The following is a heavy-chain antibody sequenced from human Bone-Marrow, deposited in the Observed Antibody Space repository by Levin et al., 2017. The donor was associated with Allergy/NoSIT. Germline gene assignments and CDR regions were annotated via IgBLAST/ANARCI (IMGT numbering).Heavy chain of an antibody. CDR2: ISAYTGDT. V-gene: IGHV1-18*01. D-gene: IGHD5-12*01. J-gene: IGHJ4*02. CDR1: GYSFTTYS. Sequence: PGGSLRLSCKASGYSFTTYSMSWVRQAPGQGLEWLGWISAYTGDTNFAQKFRGRVTMTTDTSTNTAYMELRGLTSDDTALYYCARDSSSRSGYYGGFYVDYWGQGTPVTVSS. CDR3: ARDSSSRSGYYGGFYVDY.